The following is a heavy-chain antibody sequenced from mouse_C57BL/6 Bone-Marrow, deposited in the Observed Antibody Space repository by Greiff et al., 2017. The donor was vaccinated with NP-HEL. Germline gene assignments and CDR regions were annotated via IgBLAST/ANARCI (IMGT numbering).Heavy chain of an antibody. CDR2: IDPSDSYT. V-gene: IGHV1-50*01. CDR3: ARSRDYYGSRVLFAY. CDR1: GYTFTSYW. D-gene: IGHD1-1*01. Sequence: QVQLQQPGAELVKPGASVKLSCKASGYTFTSYWMQWVNQRPGQGLEWIGEIDPSDSYTNYNQKFKGKATLTVDTSSSTAYMQLSSLTSEDSAVYYSARSRDYYGSRVLFAYWGQGTLVTVSA. J-gene: IGHJ3*01.